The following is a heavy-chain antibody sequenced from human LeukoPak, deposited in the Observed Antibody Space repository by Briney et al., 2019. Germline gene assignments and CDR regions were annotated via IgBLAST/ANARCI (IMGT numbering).Heavy chain of an antibody. Sequence: SETLSLTCTVSGGSVSSSNSYWGWIRQPPGQGLEWIGTVLYSGSPYYNPSLKSRVTISMDTSKNQFSLNLTSVTAADTAVYYCARGAFDLWGRGTLVTVSS. V-gene: IGHV4-39*07. CDR1: GGSVSSSNSY. J-gene: IGHJ2*01. CDR2: VLYSGSP. CDR3: ARGAFDL.